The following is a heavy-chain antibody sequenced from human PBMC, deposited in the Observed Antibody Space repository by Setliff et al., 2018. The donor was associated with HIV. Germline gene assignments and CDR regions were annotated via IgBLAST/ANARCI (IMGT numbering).Heavy chain of an antibody. CDR3: ATLDPSGGNFLAY. CDR2: IHASGKT. V-gene: IGHV4-4*09. Sequence: PSETLSLTCTVSGDTDFYWNWIRQPPGKGLEWIGYIHASGKTNYNPSLKSRVTTSLDTSKMQFSLHLTSVTAADTAVYYCATLDPSGGNFLAYWGQGTLVTVSS. J-gene: IGHJ4*02. CDR1: GDTDFY. D-gene: IGHD2-21*02.